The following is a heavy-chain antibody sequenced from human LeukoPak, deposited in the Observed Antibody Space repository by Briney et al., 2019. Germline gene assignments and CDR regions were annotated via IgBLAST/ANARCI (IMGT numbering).Heavy chain of an antibody. D-gene: IGHD2-8*01. V-gene: IGHV1-46*01. CDR1: GYTFTSYY. CDR2: INPSGGST. CDR3: ARGYSTNGVCYDLGDYGGNEYFDY. J-gene: IGHJ4*02. Sequence: GASVKVSCKASGYTFTSYYMHWVRQAPGQGLEWMGIINPSGGSTSYAQKFQGRVTMTRDMSTSTVYVELSSLRSEDTAVYYCARGYSTNGVCYDLGDYGGNEYFDYWGQGTLVTVSS.